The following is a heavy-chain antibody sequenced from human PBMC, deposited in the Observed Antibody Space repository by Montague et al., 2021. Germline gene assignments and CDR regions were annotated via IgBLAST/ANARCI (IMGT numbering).Heavy chain of an antibody. Sequence: SLRLSCAASGFTFNDYIIHWVRQAPGKGLEWVSSITGSSYISFAKSLGGRFTISRDNAASSLYLQINSLRTEDTAVYYCAREGTSGRDSYNGMDVWGQGTTVIVSS. CDR3: AREGTSGRDSYNGMDV. CDR1: GFTFNDYI. V-gene: IGHV3-69-1*02. CDR2: ITGSSYI. D-gene: IGHD2-21*02. J-gene: IGHJ6*02.